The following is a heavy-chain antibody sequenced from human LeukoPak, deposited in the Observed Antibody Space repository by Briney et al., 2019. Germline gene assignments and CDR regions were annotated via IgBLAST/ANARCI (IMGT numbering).Heavy chain of an antibody. CDR1: GGSISSSSYY. V-gene: IGHV4-39*01. CDR3: ARTRITIFGMFDP. J-gene: IGHJ5*02. CDR2: IYYSGST. D-gene: IGHD3-3*01. Sequence: PSETLSLTCTVSGGSISSSSYYWGWIRQPPGKGLEWIGSIYYSGSTYYNPSLKSRVTISVDTSKNQFSLKLSSVTAADTAVYYCARTRITIFGMFDPWGQGTLVTVSS.